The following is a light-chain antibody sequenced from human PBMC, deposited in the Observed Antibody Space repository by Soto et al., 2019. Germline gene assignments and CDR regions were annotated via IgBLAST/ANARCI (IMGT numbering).Light chain of an antibody. J-gene: IGLJ1*01. Sequence: QSALAQAPSASGSPGQSVTISCTGTSSDVGGFPYVSWYQQHPGKAPKLIIYEVSRRPSGVPDRFSASKSGNTAFLTVSGLQAEDEADYYCISYEGRDNFVFGTGTKVTVL. CDR2: EVS. CDR1: SSDVGGFPY. CDR3: ISYEGRDNFV. V-gene: IGLV2-8*01.